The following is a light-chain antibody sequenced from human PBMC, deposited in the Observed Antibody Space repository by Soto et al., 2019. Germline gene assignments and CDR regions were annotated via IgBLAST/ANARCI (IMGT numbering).Light chain of an antibody. CDR1: QSVSSKY. CDR3: QHYGSSPPDT. CDR2: GTS. V-gene: IGKV3-20*01. Sequence: EIVLTQSPGTLSLCLGERATLSCRASQSVSSKYVAWYQQKPGQAPSLLIYGTSNRAADVPDRFSATGSGTDFSLTISRLQPEDFAVYYCQHYGSSPPDTFGQGTKLEIK. J-gene: IGKJ2*01.